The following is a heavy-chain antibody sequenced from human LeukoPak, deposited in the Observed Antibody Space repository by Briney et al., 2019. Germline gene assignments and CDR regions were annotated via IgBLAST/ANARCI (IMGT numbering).Heavy chain of an antibody. J-gene: IGHJ5*02. CDR3: ARDRLMVYAGPGFDP. V-gene: IGHV4-4*07. CDR2: IYTSGST. D-gene: IGHD2-8*01. Sequence: SETLSLTCTVSGGSISSYYWSWIRQPAGKGLEWIGRIYTSGSTNYNPSLKSRVTMSVDTSKNQFSLKLSSVSAADTAVYYCARDRLMVYAGPGFDPWGQGTLVTVSS. CDR1: GGSISSYY.